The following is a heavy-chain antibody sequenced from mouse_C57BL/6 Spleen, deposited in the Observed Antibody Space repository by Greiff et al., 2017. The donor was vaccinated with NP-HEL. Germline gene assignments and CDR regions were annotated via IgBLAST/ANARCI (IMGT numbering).Heavy chain of an antibody. CDR3: ARYSTGYYAMDY. CDR1: GYTFTDYY. CDR2: IYPGSGNT. J-gene: IGHJ4*01. Sequence: VQLQQSGAELVRPGASVKLSCKASGYTFTDYYINWVKQRPGQGLEWIARIYPGSGNTYYNEKFKGKATLTAEKSSSTAYMQLSSLTSEDSAVYFCARYSTGYYAMDYWGQGTSVTVSS. V-gene: IGHV1-76*01.